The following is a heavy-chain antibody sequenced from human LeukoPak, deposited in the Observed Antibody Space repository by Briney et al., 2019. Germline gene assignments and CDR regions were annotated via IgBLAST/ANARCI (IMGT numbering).Heavy chain of an antibody. CDR3: ARGAKPDIVVVPAAMGARVYAFDI. D-gene: IGHD2-2*01. CDR1: GGSISSYY. J-gene: IGHJ3*02. V-gene: IGHV4-59*01. CDR2: MYYSGST. Sequence: SETLSLTCTVSGGSISSYYWSWIRQPPGKGLEWIGHMYYSGSTNYNPSLKSRVTISVDTSKNQFSLKLSSVTAADTAVYYCARGAKPDIVVVPAAMGARVYAFDIWGQGTMVTVSS.